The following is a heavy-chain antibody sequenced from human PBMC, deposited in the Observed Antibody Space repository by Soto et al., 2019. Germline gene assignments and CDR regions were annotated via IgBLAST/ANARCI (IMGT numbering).Heavy chain of an antibody. CDR3: ARVNCSSTSCFLDY. CDR1: GASISGGGYY. J-gene: IGHJ4*02. Sequence: ILWLTGSVPGASISGGGYYWSWIRQHPGKGLEWIGYIYYSGSTYYNPSLKSRVTISVDTSKNQFSLKLSSVTAADTAVYYCARVNCSSTSCFLDYWGQGTLVTVSS. CDR2: IYYSGST. V-gene: IGHV4-31*03. D-gene: IGHD2-2*01.